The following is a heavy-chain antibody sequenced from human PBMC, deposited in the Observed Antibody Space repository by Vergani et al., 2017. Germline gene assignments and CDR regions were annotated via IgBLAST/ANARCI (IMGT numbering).Heavy chain of an antibody. CDR1: GGSISSSSYY. Sequence: QLQLQESGPGLVKPSETLSLTCTVSGGSISSSSYYWGWIRQPPGKGLEWIGEINHSGSTNYNPSLKSRVTISVDTSKNQFSLKLSSVTAADTAVYYCATVRNYYGSGIDYWGQGTLVTVSS. CDR3: ATVRNYYGSGIDY. D-gene: IGHD3-10*01. CDR2: INHSGST. V-gene: IGHV4-39*07. J-gene: IGHJ4*02.